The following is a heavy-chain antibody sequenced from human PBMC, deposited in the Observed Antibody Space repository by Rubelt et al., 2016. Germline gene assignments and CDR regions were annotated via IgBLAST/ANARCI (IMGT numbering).Heavy chain of an antibody. J-gene: IGHJ4*02. Sequence: EVQLVQSGAEVKKPGESLKISCKGSGYSFTTYWIAWVRQMPGKGLEWMGIIYPGDSETRYSPSFQGQVTISADKSTSTAYLRWGSRKAAETAMYFCARQWDYSSSWGFDYWGQGTLVTVSS. V-gene: IGHV5-51*01. CDR2: IYPGDSET. D-gene: IGHD6-6*01. CDR3: ARQWDYSSSWGFDY. CDR1: GYSFTTYW.